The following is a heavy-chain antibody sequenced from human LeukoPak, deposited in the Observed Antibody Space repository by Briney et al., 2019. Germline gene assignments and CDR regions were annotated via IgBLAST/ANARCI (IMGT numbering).Heavy chain of an antibody. J-gene: IGHJ6*03. CDR3: ARGHFWSGYSYQDYYYYMDV. Sequence: GGSLRLSCAASGFTFSRYAMHWVRQAPGKGLEHVSTISYNGDGTDYANSVKGRFTISRDNSKNTLSLQVGSLRPEDMAVYYCARGHFWSGYSYQDYYYYMDVWGKGTTVTVSS. CDR1: GFTFSRYA. CDR2: ISYNGDGT. D-gene: IGHD3-3*02. V-gene: IGHV3-64*01.